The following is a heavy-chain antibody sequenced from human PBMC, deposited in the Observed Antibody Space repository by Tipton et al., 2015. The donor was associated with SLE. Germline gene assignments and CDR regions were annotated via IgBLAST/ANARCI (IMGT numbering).Heavy chain of an antibody. CDR1: GGSISSSSYY. CDR3: ARVGWELLTFFDY. Sequence: TLSLTCTVSGGSISSSSYYWGWIRQPPGKGLEWIGSIYYSGSTYYNPSLKSRVTISVDTSKNQFSLKLSSVTAADTAVYYCARVGWELLTFFDYWGQGTLVTVSS. V-gene: IGHV4-39*01. CDR2: IYYSGST. J-gene: IGHJ4*02. D-gene: IGHD1-26*01.